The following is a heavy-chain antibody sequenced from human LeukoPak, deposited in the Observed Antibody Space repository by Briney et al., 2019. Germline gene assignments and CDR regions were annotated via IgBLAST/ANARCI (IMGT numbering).Heavy chain of an antibody. D-gene: IGHD2-15*01. CDR3: ARDCSGGSCYEGVLDN. CDR1: GDSISSSY. V-gene: IGHV4-4*07. CDR2: IYISGYT. Sequence: SETLSLTCTVSGDSISSSYWSWIRHPAGTGLGWIGRIYISGYTNYNPSLKSRVTMSVDTSKNQFSLNVRSVTAADTAVYYCARDCSGGSCYEGVLDNWGQGTLVTVSS. J-gene: IGHJ4*02.